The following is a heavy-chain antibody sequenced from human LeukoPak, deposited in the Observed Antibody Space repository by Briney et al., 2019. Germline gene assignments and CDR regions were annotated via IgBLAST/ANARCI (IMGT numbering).Heavy chain of an antibody. V-gene: IGHV3-48*02. CDR3: ARHGYNYGFDY. CDR2: ISSSSSTI. D-gene: IGHD5-24*01. Sequence: GRSLRLSCEASGFTFSSYGMHWVRQAPGKGLEWVSYISSSSSTIYYADSVKGRFTISRDNAKNSLCLQMNSLRDEDTAVYYCARHGYNYGFDYWGQGTLVTVSS. CDR1: GFTFSSYG. J-gene: IGHJ4*02.